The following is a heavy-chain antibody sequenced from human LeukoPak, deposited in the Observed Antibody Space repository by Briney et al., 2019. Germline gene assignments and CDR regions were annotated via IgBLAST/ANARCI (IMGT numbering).Heavy chain of an antibody. CDR3: AKDTSRYYYDSSGYLDY. Sequence: PGGSLRLSCAASGFTFDDYAMHWVRQAPGKGLEWVSGISWNSGSIGYADSVKGRFTISRDNAKNSLYLQMNSLRAEDTALYYCAKDTSRYYYDSSGYLDYWGQGTLVTVSS. CDR1: GFTFDDYA. J-gene: IGHJ4*02. D-gene: IGHD3-22*01. CDR2: ISWNSGSI. V-gene: IGHV3-9*01.